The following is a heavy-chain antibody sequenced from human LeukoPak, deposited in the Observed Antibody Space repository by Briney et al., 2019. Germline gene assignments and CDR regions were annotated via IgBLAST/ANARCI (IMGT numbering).Heavy chain of an antibody. CDR3: ARDRGWYDY. CDR2: IKQDGSEK. D-gene: IGHD6-19*01. V-gene: IGHV3-7*03. Sequence: GGSLSLSCADSGFTFSSYWMSWVRQAPGKGLEWVANIKQDGSEKYYVDSVKGRFTISRDNAKNSLYLQMNSLRVEDTAVYYCARDRGWYDYWGQGTLVTVSS. J-gene: IGHJ4*02. CDR1: GFTFSSYW.